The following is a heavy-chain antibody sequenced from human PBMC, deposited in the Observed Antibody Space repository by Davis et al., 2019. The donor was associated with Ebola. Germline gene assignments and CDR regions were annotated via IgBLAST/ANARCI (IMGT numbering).Heavy chain of an antibody. CDR1: AGTLNSHA. V-gene: IGHV1-69*04. Sequence: SVKVSCKASAGTLNSHAISWVRQAPGRGLEWVGIINPILPTPNYAQKLHGRVAISADKSTATAYMELSSLKSEDTAVYYCAAEASPGSDACDIWGKGKMVAVSS. CDR2: INPILPTP. CDR3: AAEASPGSDACDI. J-gene: IGHJ3*02.